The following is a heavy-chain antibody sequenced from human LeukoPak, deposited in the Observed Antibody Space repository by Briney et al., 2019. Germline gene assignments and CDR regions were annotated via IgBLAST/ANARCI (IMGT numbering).Heavy chain of an antibody. V-gene: IGHV4-34*01. CDR2: INHSGST. J-gene: IGHJ4*02. CDR1: GASFSGYY. CDR3: ARGEYFDWLYRSQYYFDY. Sequence: SETLSLTCAVYGASFSGYYWSWIRQPPGKGREWIGEINHSGSTNYNPSLKSRVTISVDTSKNQFSLKLSSVTAADTAVYYCARGEYFDWLYRSQYYFDYWGQGTLVTVSS. D-gene: IGHD3-9*01.